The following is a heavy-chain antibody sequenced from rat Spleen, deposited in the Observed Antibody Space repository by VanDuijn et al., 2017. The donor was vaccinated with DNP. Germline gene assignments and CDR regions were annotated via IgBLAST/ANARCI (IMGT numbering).Heavy chain of an antibody. CDR3: ARWRIGPHYFDY. J-gene: IGHJ2*01. Sequence: EVQLQEAGPGPVRPSQSLSLTCSVTGYSITSSYRWNWIRKFPGNKMEWIGHISYSGTTSYNPSLKSRISITRDTSKNQFFLHLHSVTTEDTATFYCARWRIGPHYFDYWGQGVMVTVSS. CDR1: GYSITSSY. V-gene: IGHV3-1*01. CDR2: ISYSGTT. D-gene: IGHD1-11*01.